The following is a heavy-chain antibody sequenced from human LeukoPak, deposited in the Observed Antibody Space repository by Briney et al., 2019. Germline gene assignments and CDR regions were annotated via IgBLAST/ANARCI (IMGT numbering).Heavy chain of an antibody. J-gene: IGHJ3*02. D-gene: IGHD3-10*01. Sequence: PSETLSLTCAVYGGSFSGYYWSWIRQPPGKGLEWIGEINHSGSTNYNPSLKSRVTISVDTSKNQFSLKLSSVTAADTAVYYCASTSKYIGSGRDDSFDIWGQGTMVTVSS. V-gene: IGHV4-34*01. CDR3: ASTSKYIGSGRDDSFDI. CDR1: GGSFSGYY. CDR2: INHSGST.